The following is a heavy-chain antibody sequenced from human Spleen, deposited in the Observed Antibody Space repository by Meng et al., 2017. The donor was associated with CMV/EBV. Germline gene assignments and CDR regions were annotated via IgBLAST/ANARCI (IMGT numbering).Heavy chain of an antibody. CDR1: GFTFGSYS. Sequence: GKSLKISCAASGFTFGSYSMNWVRQAPGRGLEWVSSISSSSSYIYYADSVKGRFTISRDNAKNSLYLQMNSLRAEDTAVYYCARDLKWIAARPVPTSYGMDVWGQGTTVTVSS. CDR2: ISSSSSYI. D-gene: IGHD6-6*01. V-gene: IGHV3-21*01. CDR3: ARDLKWIAARPVPTSYGMDV. J-gene: IGHJ6*02.